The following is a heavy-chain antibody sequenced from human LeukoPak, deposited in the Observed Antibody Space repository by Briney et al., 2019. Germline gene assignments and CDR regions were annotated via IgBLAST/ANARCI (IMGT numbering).Heavy chain of an antibody. CDR3: ARDSYSYGTLGGVNYYFDY. V-gene: IGHV3-23*01. CDR2: ISGSGGST. D-gene: IGHD5-18*01. CDR1: GFTFSSYA. Sequence: PGGSLRLSCAASGFTFSSYAMSWVRQAPGKGLEWVSAISGSGGSTYYADSVKGRFTISRDNSKNTLYLQMNSLRAEDTAVHYCARDSYSYGTLGGVNYYFDYWGQGTLVTVSS. J-gene: IGHJ4*02.